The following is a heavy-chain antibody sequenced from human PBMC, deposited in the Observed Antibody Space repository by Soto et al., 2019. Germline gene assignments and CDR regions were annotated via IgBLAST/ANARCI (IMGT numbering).Heavy chain of an antibody. CDR1: GYSFSSFG. V-gene: IGHV1-18*01. CDR3: TRDNTGGNSVGRHFDY. Sequence: QVQLVQSGAEVKKPGASVKVSCKASGYSFSSFGISWVRQAPGQGLEWIGWISGYNGYTNYAQILQGRVTMTTDTSTSTAYMELRNLRSDDTAVFYCTRDNTGGNSVGRHFDYWGQGTLVTVSS. CDR2: ISGYNGYT. J-gene: IGHJ4*02. D-gene: IGHD2-2*02.